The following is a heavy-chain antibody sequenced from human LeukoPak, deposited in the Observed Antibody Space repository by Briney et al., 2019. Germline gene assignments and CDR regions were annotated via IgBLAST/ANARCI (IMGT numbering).Heavy chain of an antibody. J-gene: IGHJ6*02. V-gene: IGHV3-30*03. CDR3: ARVGGYCSSASCYAKDYYYGMDV. Sequence: GTSLRLSCAASGFTFSSYGMHWVRQAPGKGLEWVAVISYDGSNKYYADSVKGRFTISRDNSKNTLYLQMNSLRAEDTAVYYCARVGGYCSSASCYAKDYYYGMDVWGQGTTVTVSS. CDR2: ISYDGSNK. D-gene: IGHD2-2*01. CDR1: GFTFSSYG.